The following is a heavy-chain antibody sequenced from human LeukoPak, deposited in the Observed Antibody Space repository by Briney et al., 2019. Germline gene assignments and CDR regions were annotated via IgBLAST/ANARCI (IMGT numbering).Heavy chain of an antibody. V-gene: IGHV4-39*07. Sequence: SETLSLTCTVSGGSLSISPYYWGWIRHPAGKGLGWIGNSHYSGSTNYNPSLKSRVTISLDTSRKQFSLKLNSVTAADTAVYYCARDKLRFLEWSGLDMDVWGKGTTVTVSS. CDR2: SHYSGST. D-gene: IGHD3-3*01. J-gene: IGHJ6*03. CDR3: ARDKLRFLEWSGLDMDV. CDR1: GGSLSISPYY.